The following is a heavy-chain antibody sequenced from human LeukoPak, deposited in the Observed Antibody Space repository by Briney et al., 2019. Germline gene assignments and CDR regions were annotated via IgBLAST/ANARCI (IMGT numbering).Heavy chain of an antibody. J-gene: IGHJ6*02. Sequence: KTSETLSLTCAVSGGSISSGGYSWSWIRQPPGKGLEWIGYIYHSGSTYYNPSLKSRVTISVDRSKNQFSLKLSSVTAADTAVYYCASSVGDYDSSGYPYYYYGMDVWGQGTTVTVSS. V-gene: IGHV4-30-2*01. D-gene: IGHD3-22*01. CDR1: GGSISSGGYS. CDR3: ASSVGDYDSSGYPYYYYGMDV. CDR2: IYHSGST.